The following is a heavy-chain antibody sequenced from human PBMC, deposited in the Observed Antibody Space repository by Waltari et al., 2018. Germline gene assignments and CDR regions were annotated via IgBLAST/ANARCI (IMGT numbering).Heavy chain of an antibody. V-gene: IGHV4-61*02. CDR1: GGSISSGSYY. D-gene: IGHD3-9*01. CDR2: IYTSGST. CDR3: ARDSFDWSYGEAFDI. Sequence: QVQLQESGPGLVKPSQTLSLPCTVSGGSISSGSYYWSWIRQPAGKGLEWIGRIYTSGSTNYNPPLKSRVTISVDTSKNQFSLKLSSVTAADTAVYYCARDSFDWSYGEAFDIWGQGTMVPSLQ. J-gene: IGHJ3*02.